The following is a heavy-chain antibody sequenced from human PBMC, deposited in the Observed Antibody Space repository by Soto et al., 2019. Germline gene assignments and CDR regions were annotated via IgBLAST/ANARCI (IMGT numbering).Heavy chain of an antibody. J-gene: IGHJ4*02. CDR1: GFTFSSYE. D-gene: IGHD5-12*01. CDR3: ARDGYNPNDY. CDR2: ISSSGSTI. Sequence: GGSLRLSCAASGFTFSSYEMNWVRQAPGKGLEWVSYISSSGSTIYYADSVKGRFTISKDNAKNSLYLQMNSLRAEDTAVYYCARDGYNPNDYWGQGTLVTAPQ. V-gene: IGHV3-48*03.